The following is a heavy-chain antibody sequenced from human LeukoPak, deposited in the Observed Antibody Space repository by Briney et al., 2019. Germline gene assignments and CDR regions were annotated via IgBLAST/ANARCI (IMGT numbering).Heavy chain of an antibody. Sequence: SKTLSLTCAVYGGSFSGYYWSWIRQPPGKGLEWIGEIYHSGSTNYNPSLKSRVTISVDKSKNQFSLKLSSVTAADTAVYYCASRLGYCSGGSCYHPFDYWGQGTLVTVSS. J-gene: IGHJ4*02. CDR2: IYHSGST. D-gene: IGHD2-15*01. CDR1: GGSFSGYY. CDR3: ASRLGYCSGGSCYHPFDY. V-gene: IGHV4-34*01.